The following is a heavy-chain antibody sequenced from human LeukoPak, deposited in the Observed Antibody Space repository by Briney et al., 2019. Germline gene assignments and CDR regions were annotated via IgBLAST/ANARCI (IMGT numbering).Heavy chain of an antibody. CDR3: ARYSDYGGAEYFQH. J-gene: IGHJ1*01. V-gene: IGHV1-2*02. D-gene: IGHD5-12*01. CDR2: INPNSGGT. CDR1: GYTFTGYY. Sequence: ASVKVSCKASGYTFTGYYMHWVRQAPGQGLEWMGWINPNSGGTNYAQKFQGRVTMTRDTSISTAYMELSRLRSDDTAVYYCARYSDYGGAEYFQHWGQGTLVTVSS.